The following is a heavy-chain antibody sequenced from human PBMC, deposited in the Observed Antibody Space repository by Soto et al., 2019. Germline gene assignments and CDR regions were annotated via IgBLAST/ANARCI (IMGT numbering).Heavy chain of an antibody. CDR1: GFTVSTNY. J-gene: IGHJ4*02. CDR3: ARGVPGSPFAN. Sequence: EVQLVETGGGLIQPGGSLRLSCAASGFTVSTNYMSWVRQAPGKGLEWVSVIYSGGAIHYGDSVKGRFTISRDNSKNTLYLQMNSLRAYDTAVYFCARGVPGSPFANWGQGALVIVSS. CDR2: IYSGGAI. D-gene: IGHD1-26*01. V-gene: IGHV3-53*02.